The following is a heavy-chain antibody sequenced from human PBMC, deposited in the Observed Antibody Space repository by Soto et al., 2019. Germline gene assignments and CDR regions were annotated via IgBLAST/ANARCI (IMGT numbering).Heavy chain of an antibody. J-gene: IGHJ6*02. V-gene: IGHV3-48*03. CDR2: ISSSGSTI. CDR1: GLTFSSYE. D-gene: IGHD6-13*01. Sequence: GGSLRLACAACGLTFSSYEMNWVLQAPGNGLEWVSYISSSGSTIYYADSVKGRFTISRDNAKNSLYLQMNSLRAEDTAVYYCARTSSSWYEGEYYGMDVWRQGTTVTVS. CDR3: ARTSSSWYEGEYYGMDV.